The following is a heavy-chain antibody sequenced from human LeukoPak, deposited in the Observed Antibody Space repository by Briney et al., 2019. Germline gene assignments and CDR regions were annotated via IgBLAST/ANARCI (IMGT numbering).Heavy chain of an antibody. Sequence: ASVKVSCKASGYTFTSYGISWVRQAPGQGLEWMGWISAYNGNTNYAQKLQGRVTMTTDTSTSTAYMELRSLRSDDTAVYYCARAKSSSWYAYYYYYMDVWGKGTTVTVSS. CDR3: ARAKSSSWYAYYYYYMDV. CDR1: GYTFTSYG. D-gene: IGHD6-13*01. V-gene: IGHV1-18*01. CDR2: ISAYNGNT. J-gene: IGHJ6*03.